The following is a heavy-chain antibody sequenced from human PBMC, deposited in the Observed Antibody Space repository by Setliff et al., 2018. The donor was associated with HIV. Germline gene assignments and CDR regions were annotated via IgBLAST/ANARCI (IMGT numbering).Heavy chain of an antibody. CDR2: IYTSGST. D-gene: IGHD5-12*01. V-gene: IGHV4-39*01. Sequence: TLSLTCTVSGGSISSSSYYWGWIRQPPGKGLEWIGYIYTSGSTNYNPSLKGRVTMFLDTSKNQFSLKLSSVTAADTAVYYCARPSAGGGYNYWYFDLWGRGTLVTVSS. CDR1: GGSISSSSYY. CDR3: ARPSAGGGYNYWYFDL. J-gene: IGHJ2*01.